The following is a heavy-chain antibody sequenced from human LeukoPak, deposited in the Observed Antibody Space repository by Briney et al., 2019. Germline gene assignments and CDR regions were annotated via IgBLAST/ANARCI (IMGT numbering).Heavy chain of an antibody. Sequence: PGGSLRLSCTACGFTLSNYWMTWVRQAPGKGLEWVAFIRYDGSNKYYADSVKGRFTISRDNSKNTLYLQMNSLRAEDTAVYYCAKDNFALVRANDAFDIWGQGTMVTVSS. CDR1: GFTLSNYW. CDR3: AKDNFALVRANDAFDI. V-gene: IGHV3-30*02. J-gene: IGHJ3*02. CDR2: IRYDGSNK. D-gene: IGHD3-10*01.